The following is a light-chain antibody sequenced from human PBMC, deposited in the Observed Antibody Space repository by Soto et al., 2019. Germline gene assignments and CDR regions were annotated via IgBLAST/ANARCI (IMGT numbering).Light chain of an antibody. V-gene: IGLV3-1*01. Sequence: ELTQPPSVSVSPGQTASIICSGDKLGDRFANWYQQKPGQSPVMVIYQDMKRPSGIPERFSGSNSGNTATLTISGTQAMDEADYYCQAWDTSTGVVFGGGTKLTVL. J-gene: IGLJ2*01. CDR2: QDM. CDR3: QAWDTSTGVV. CDR1: KLGDRF.